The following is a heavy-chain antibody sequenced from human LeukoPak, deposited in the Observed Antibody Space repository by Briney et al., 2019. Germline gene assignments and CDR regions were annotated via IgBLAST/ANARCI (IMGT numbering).Heavy chain of an antibody. J-gene: IGHJ4*02. CDR3: ANPYGSGSYYDGWVY. CDR2: ISGSGDST. D-gene: IGHD3-10*01. V-gene: IGHV3-23*01. Sequence: AGGSLRHSCAASGFTFSSYAISWVRQAPGKGLEWVSAISGSGDSTYYADSVKGRFTISRDNSKDTLYLQMNSLRAEDTAVYYCANPYGSGSYYDGWVYWGQGTLVTVSS. CDR1: GFTFSSYA.